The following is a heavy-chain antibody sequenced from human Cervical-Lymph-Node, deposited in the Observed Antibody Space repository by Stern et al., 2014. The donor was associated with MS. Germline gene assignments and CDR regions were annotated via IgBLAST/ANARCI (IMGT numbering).Heavy chain of an antibody. Sequence: QVQMVQSGDEVKKPGASVKVSCKASGYTFTNYGITWVRQAPGQGLEWMGWISAYNGNINYEQNHQGRVTMTTDTSTSTVYMELRSLRSDDAAVYYCARAAGILDFWGQGTLVIVSS. CDR3: ARAAGILDF. D-gene: IGHD1-1*01. V-gene: IGHV1-18*01. CDR2: ISAYNGNI. CDR1: GYTFTNYG. J-gene: IGHJ4*02.